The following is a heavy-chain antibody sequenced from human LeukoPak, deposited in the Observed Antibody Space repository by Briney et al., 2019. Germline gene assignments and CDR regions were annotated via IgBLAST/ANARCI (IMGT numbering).Heavy chain of an antibody. CDR3: AKDRRPCTSTFCSGDHFDS. V-gene: IGHV3-23*01. CDR2: ISHTGHRT. J-gene: IGHJ4*02. Sequence: PGGSLRLSCATSGFTFANYALAWVRQAPGKGLQPVSYISHTGHRTYYADSVLGRFTVSRDNSKNTLYLEMKGLRVEDTALYYCAKDRRPCTSTFCSGDHFDSWGQGTLVTVSS. D-gene: IGHD2-8*01. CDR1: GFTFANYA.